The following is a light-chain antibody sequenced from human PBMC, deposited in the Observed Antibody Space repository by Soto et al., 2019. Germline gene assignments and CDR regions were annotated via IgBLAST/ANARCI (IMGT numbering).Light chain of an antibody. V-gene: IGKV3-15*01. CDR1: QTLLRGY. J-gene: IGKJ5*01. CDR3: QQYNNWPPN. Sequence: QSPATVSLSPGEAATLSCGASQTLLRGYLAWYQQRPGQAPRILIYGASTRDTGIPARFSGSGSGTEFTLTISRLQSEDFEVYFCQQYNNWPPNFGQGTRLEIK. CDR2: GAS.